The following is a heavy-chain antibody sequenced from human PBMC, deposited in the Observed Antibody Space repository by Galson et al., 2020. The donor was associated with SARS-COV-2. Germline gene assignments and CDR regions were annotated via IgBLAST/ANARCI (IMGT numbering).Heavy chain of an antibody. Sequence: SGPTLVKPTQTLTLTCTFSGFSLSTSGMCVSWIRQPPGKALEWLVRIDWDDDKYYSTSLKSRLTISKDTSKNQVVLTMTNMDPVDTATYYCARSPHYSSNIGAFDYWGQGTLVTVSS. CDR1: GFSLSTSGMC. J-gene: IGHJ4*02. V-gene: IGHV2-70*11. CDR2: IDWDDDK. CDR3: ARSPHYSSNIGAFDY. D-gene: IGHD6-13*01.